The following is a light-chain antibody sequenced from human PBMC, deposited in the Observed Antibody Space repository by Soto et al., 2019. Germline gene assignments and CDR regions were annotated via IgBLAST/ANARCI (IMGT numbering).Light chain of an antibody. V-gene: IGKV3-20*01. Sequence: EIVLTQSPGTLSLSPGESATLSCRASQSVSSSYLAWYQQKPGQAPRLLIYGASSRATGIPDRFSGSGSGTDFTLTISRLEPEDFAVYYCQQYGSFPLTFGGGTKVEIK. CDR2: GAS. J-gene: IGKJ4*01. CDR1: QSVSSSY. CDR3: QQYGSFPLT.